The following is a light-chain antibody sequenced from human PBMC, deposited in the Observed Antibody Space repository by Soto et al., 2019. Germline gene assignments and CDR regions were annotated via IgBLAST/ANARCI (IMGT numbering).Light chain of an antibody. CDR1: QGISSY. J-gene: IGKJ5*01. CDR3: EQTHTTPVT. Sequence: DIQLTQSPSFLSASVGDRVTITCRASQGISSYLAWFQQKPGKAPNLLIYSASTLQSGVPSRFSGSGSGTDFTLTITSLQPEDFGTYYCEQTHTTPVTFGQGTRLEIK. V-gene: IGKV1-9*01. CDR2: SAS.